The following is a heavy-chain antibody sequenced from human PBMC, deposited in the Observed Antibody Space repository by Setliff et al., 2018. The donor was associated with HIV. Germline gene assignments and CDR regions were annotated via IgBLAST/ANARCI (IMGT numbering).Heavy chain of an antibody. CDR2: IYTSGST. V-gene: IGHV4-61*09. CDR1: GGSISSGSYY. Sequence: KTSETLSLTCTVSGGSISSGSYYWSWIRQPAGKGLGWIGHIYTSGSTNYNPSLKSRVTISVDTSKNQFSLKLSSATAADTAVYYCARASSRLNCSGGSCYRAPYAFDIWGQGTMVTVSS. D-gene: IGHD2-15*01. CDR3: ARASSRLNCSGGSCYRAPYAFDI. J-gene: IGHJ3*02.